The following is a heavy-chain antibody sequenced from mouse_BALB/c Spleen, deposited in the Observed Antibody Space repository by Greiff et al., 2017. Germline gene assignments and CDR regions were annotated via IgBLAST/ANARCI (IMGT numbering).Heavy chain of an antibody. V-gene: IGHV1S81*02. CDR3: TRTYYGNYEFAY. D-gene: IGHD2-10*01. CDR1: GYSFTSYY. CDR2: INPSNGGT. Sequence: QVQLQQSGPELMKPGASVKISCKASGYSFTSYYMYWVKQRPGQGLEWIGEINPSNGGTNFNEKFKSKATLTVDKSSSTAYMQLSSLTSEDSAVYYCTRTYYGNYEFAYWGQGTLVTVSA. J-gene: IGHJ3*01.